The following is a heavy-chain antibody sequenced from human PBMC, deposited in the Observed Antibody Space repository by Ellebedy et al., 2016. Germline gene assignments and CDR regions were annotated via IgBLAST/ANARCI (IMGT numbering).Heavy chain of an antibody. CDR2: IKYDGSST. V-gene: IGHV3-74*01. CDR1: GFTFSNYW. Sequence: GGSLRLSXAASGFTFSNYWMHWVRQAPGKGLVWVSRIKYDGSSTDYADSVKGRFTISRDNAKNTLYLQMNSLRAEDTAVYYCARDRDDPNPGDAFDIWGQGTMVTVS. J-gene: IGHJ3*02. CDR3: ARDRDDPNPGDAFDI.